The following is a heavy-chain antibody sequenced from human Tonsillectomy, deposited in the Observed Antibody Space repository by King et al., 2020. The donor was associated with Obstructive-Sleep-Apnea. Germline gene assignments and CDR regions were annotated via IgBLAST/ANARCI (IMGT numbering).Heavy chain of an antibody. CDR3: VKDLRWHYGFDF. D-gene: IGHD4-23*01. J-gene: IGHJ4*02. CDR2: INDRATEL. Sequence: EVQLVESGGGLVQPGGSLRLSCSASGLTFTDHGFHWVCQAPGKGLKYVSTINDRATELYYADSVRGRFTISRDNSKNTIYLQMHSLTPQDTGLYYCVKDLRWHYGFDFWGQGTLVTVSS. V-gene: IGHV3-64D*06. CDR1: GLTFTDHG.